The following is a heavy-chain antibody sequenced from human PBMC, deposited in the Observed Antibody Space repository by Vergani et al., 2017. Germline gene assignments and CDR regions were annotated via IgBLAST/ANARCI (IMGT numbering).Heavy chain of an antibody. Sequence: QVQLQQWGAGLLKPSETLSLTCAVSGYSISSGYYWGWIRQPPGKGLEWIGSIYHSGSTYYNPSLKSRVTISVDTSKNQFSLKLSSVTAADTAVYYCARHKINWNAFGYWGQGTLVTVSS. J-gene: IGHJ4*02. D-gene: IGHD1-1*01. CDR3: ARHKINWNAFGY. V-gene: IGHV4-38-2*01. CDR2: IYHSGST. CDR1: GYSISSGYY.